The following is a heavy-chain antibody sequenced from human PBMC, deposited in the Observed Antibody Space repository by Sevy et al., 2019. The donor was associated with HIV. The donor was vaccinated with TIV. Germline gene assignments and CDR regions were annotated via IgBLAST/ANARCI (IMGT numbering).Heavy chain of an antibody. CDR1: GFTFSNFW. D-gene: IGHD1-26*01. Sequence: GGSLRLSCAGSGFTFSNFWMTWVRQGPGKGLEWVANIKKDGSEKDYMDSVKGRFIISRDNAKNSLYLQMNSLRAEDTAVYHCARDCNSASCLWGLDVWGQGTTVTVSS. J-gene: IGHJ6*02. CDR3: ARDCNSASCLWGLDV. CDR2: IKKDGSEK. V-gene: IGHV3-7*03.